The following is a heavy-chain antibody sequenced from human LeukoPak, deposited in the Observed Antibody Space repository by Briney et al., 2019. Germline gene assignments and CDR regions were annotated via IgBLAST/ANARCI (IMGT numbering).Heavy chain of an antibody. CDR1: GYTFTGYY. J-gene: IGHJ6*03. CDR3: ARDRPYCSSTSCKDYYYYYMDV. D-gene: IGHD2-2*01. Sequence: ASVKVSCKASGYTFTGYYMHWVRPAPGQGLEWMGWINPNSGGTNYAQKLQGRVTLTRDTSISTAYMELSRLRSDDTAVYYCARDRPYCSSTSCKDYYYYYMDVWGKGTTVTVSS. CDR2: INPNSGGT. V-gene: IGHV1-2*02.